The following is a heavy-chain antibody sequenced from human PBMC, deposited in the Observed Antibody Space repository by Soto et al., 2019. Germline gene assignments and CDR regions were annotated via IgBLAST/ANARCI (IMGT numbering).Heavy chain of an antibody. CDR2: IYFSGST. CDR1: GVSISNTSYY. V-gene: IGHV4-39*01. CDR3: ARHGSY. J-gene: IGHJ4*02. Sequence: SETLSLTCTVSGVSISNTSYYWGWIRQPPGKGLEWIATIYFSGSTFYNPSLKSRVAISVDTSKNQFSLELHSVTAADTAMYYCARHGSYWGQGTLVTVSS.